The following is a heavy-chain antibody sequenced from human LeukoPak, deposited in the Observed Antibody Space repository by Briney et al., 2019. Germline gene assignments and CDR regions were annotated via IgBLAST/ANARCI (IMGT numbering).Heavy chain of an antibody. Sequence: SETLSLTCTVSGDSISSYYWSWIRQPPGKGLEWIGYIYYSGSTNYNPSLKSRVTISVDTSKNQFSLKLSSVTAADTAVYYCARGPLGAGYFDYWGQGTLVTVSS. D-gene: IGHD1-26*01. J-gene: IGHJ4*02. CDR3: ARGPLGAGYFDY. CDR1: GDSISSYY. V-gene: IGHV4-59*01. CDR2: IYYSGST.